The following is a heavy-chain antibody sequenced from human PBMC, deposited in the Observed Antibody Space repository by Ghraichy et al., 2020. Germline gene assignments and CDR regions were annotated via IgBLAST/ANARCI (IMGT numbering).Heavy chain of an antibody. J-gene: IGHJ6*02. CDR3: TTDSLSKLRRVRGVVPLGFDV. D-gene: IGHD3-10*01. V-gene: IGHV1-24*01. CDR1: GYSLTELS. CDR2: FDHEDGET. Sequence: ASVKVSCKASGYSLTELSMFWVRQAPGRGLEWMGGFDHEDGETVYAEKFQGRVTMTEDTSTDTTYMELSSLTSEDTAVYYCTTDSLSKLRRVRGVVPLGFDVWGQGTTITVSS.